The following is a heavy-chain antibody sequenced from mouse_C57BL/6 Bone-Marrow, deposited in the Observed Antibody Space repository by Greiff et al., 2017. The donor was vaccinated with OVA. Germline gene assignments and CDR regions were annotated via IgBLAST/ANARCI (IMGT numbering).Heavy chain of an antibody. CDR3: ASNLYYFDY. V-gene: IGHV1-81*01. Sequence: VQLKESGAELARPGASVKLSCKASGYTFTSYGISWVKQRTGQGLEWIGEIYPRSGNTYYNEKFKGKATLTADTSASTAYMELRILTSEDSAVYFCASNLYYFDYWGQGTTLPVSS. CDR1: GYTFTSYG. CDR2: IYPRSGNT. D-gene: IGHD1-3*01. J-gene: IGHJ2*01.